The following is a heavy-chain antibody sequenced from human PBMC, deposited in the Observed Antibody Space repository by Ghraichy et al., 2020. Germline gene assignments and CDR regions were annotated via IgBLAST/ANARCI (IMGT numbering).Heavy chain of an antibody. J-gene: IGHJ3*01. CDR2: IKPDGSEN. Sequence: GSLRLSCAASGFTFSSYWMSWFRQAPGKGLEWVANIKPDGSENFFVGSVKGRFTISRDNARNSLSLQLNSLRVEDTAVYYCAKGDYFDTSGSFADAFDVWGHGTMVTVSS. D-gene: IGHD3-22*01. CDR1: GFTFSSYW. V-gene: IGHV3-7*01. CDR3: AKGDYFDTSGSFADAFDV.